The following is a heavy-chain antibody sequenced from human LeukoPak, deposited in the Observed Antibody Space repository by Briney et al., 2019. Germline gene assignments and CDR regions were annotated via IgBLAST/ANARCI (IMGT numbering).Heavy chain of an antibody. Sequence: SVTVSYKASGGTFISYAISWVRQAPGQGLEWMGGIIPIFGTANYTQKFQGRVTITTAESTSTASMELSSLRSDDTAVYYCARDGGYSYGFSIGYYYEPNWFDLWGQGTLVTVSS. D-gene: IGHD5-18*01. CDR2: IIPIFGTA. J-gene: IGHJ5*02. CDR1: GGTFISYA. V-gene: IGHV1-69*05. CDR3: ARDGGYSYGFSIGYYYEPNWFDL.